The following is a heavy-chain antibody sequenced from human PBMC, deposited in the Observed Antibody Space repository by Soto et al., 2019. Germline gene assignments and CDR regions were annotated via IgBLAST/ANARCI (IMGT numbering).Heavy chain of an antibody. CDR3: ATGEGIFDY. Sequence: QLQLQESGPGLVKPSETLSLTCTASGGSISSSSYYWGWIRQPPGKGLEWIGSIYYSGSTYYNPSLQNRVTISADTSKNQFSLKLSSVTAADTAVYYCATGEGIFDYWGQGTLVTVSS. D-gene: IGHD3-10*01. CDR1: GGSISSSSYY. V-gene: IGHV4-39*01. CDR2: IYYSGST. J-gene: IGHJ4*02.